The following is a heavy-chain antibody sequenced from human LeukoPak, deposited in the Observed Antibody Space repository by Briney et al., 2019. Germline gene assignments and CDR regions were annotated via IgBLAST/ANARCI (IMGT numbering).Heavy chain of an antibody. CDR2: INPNSGGT. V-gene: IGHV1-2*02. Sequence: ASVKVSCKASGYTFTGYCMHWVRQAPGQGLEWMGWINPNSGGTNYAQKFQGRVTMTRDTSISTAYMELSRLRSDDTAVYYCARVECYYDSSGYPHYYYYMDVWGKGTTVTVSS. D-gene: IGHD3-22*01. CDR3: ARVECYYDSSGYPHYYYYMDV. J-gene: IGHJ6*03. CDR1: GYTFTGYC.